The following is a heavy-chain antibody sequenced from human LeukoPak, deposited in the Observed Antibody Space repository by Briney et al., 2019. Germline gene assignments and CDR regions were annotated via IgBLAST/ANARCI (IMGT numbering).Heavy chain of an antibody. CDR2: INHSGST. D-gene: IGHD3-22*01. J-gene: IGHJ4*02. CDR1: GGSFSGYY. CDR3: ARADSSLLIDY. V-gene: IGHV4-34*01. Sequence: PSETLSLTCAVYGGSFSGYYWSWIRQPPGKGLEWIGEINHSGSTNYNPSLKSRVTISVDTSKNQFSLKLSSVTAADTAVYYCARADSSLLIDYWGQGTLVTVSS.